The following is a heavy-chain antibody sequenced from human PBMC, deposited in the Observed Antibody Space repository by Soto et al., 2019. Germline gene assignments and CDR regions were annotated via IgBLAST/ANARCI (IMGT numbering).Heavy chain of an antibody. CDR2: IHPNSGDT. J-gene: IGHJ5*02. D-gene: IGHD1-1*01. CDR1: GYTFTDHY. CDR3: ARTPSRQSWKWLDP. V-gene: IGHV1-2*02. Sequence: QVQLVQSGAEVKEPGASVKVSCRTSGYTFTDHYINWVRQAPGQGPEYMGWIHPNSGDTKYTQRFQGRVTMTRDTSISPAYLELRRLTSDATDVYYCARTPSRQSWKWLDPWGHGTLVTVSS.